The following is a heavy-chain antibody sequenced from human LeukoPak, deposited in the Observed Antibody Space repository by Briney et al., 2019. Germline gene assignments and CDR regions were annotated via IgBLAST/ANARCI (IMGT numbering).Heavy chain of an antibody. D-gene: IGHD6-6*01. V-gene: IGHV3-33*06. CDR2: IWYDGSNK. CDR3: AKDLDSSSAGPDY. Sequence: GGSLRLSCAASGFTFSSYGMHWVRQAPGKGLEGVAVIWYDGSNKYYADSVKGRFTISRDNSKNTLYLQMNSLRAEDTAVYYCAKDLDSSSAGPDYWGQGTLVTVSS. CDR1: GFTFSSYG. J-gene: IGHJ4*02.